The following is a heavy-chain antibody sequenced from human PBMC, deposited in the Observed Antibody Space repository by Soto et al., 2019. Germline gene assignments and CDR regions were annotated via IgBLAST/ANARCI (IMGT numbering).Heavy chain of an antibody. CDR3: ARDRLGSGSYDY. Sequence: SETLSLTCAVSGGSISSSTYSWNWIRQPPGKGLEWIGYIYHSGSTSYNPSLNSRVTISVDRSKNQFSLRLNSVTAADTAVYYCARDRLGSGSYDYWGQGTLVTVSS. CDR1: GGSISSSTYS. D-gene: IGHD1-26*01. J-gene: IGHJ4*02. CDR2: IYHSGST. V-gene: IGHV4-30-2*01.